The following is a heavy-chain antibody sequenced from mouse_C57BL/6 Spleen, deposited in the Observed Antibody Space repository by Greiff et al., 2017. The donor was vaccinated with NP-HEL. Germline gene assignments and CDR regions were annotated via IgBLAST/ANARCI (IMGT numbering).Heavy chain of an antibody. Sequence: VQLQQSGAELAKPGASVKLSCKASGYTFTSYWMHWVKQRPGQGLEWIGYINPSSGYTKYNQKFKDKATLTAEKSSSTAYMQLSSLTYEDSAVYYCARPYGSSPYWYFDVWGTGTTVTVSS. CDR3: ARPYGSSPYWYFDV. J-gene: IGHJ1*03. CDR2: INPSSGYT. CDR1: GYTFTSYW. V-gene: IGHV1-7*01. D-gene: IGHD1-1*01.